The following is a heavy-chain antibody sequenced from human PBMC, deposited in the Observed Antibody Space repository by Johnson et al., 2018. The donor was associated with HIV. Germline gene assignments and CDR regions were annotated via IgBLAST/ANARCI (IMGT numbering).Heavy chain of an antibody. CDR2: IYSGGST. V-gene: IGHV3-66*01. CDR3: ARVGGTFWRDLAFGI. J-gene: IGHJ3*02. Sequence: VQLVESGGGLVQPGGSLRLSCAASGFTVSSNYMSWVRQAPWKGLEWVSVIYSGGSTYYADSVKGRVTISRDNSKNTLYLQMNSLRAEDTAVYYCARVGGTFWRDLAFGIWGQGTMVTVSS. D-gene: IGHD3-3*01. CDR1: GFTVSSNY.